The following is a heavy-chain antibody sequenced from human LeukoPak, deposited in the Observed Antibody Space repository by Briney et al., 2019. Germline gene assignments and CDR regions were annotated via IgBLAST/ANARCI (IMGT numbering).Heavy chain of an antibody. CDR2: IYYSGST. CDR1: GGSISSGGYY. CDR3: ARSVVAAAGNDY. Sequence: PSETLSLTCTVSGGSISSGGYYWSWIRQHPGKGLEWIGYIYYSGSTYYDPSLKSRVTISVDTSKNQFSLKLSSVTAADTAVYYCARSVVAAAGNDYWGQGTLVTVSS. D-gene: IGHD6-13*01. V-gene: IGHV4-31*03. J-gene: IGHJ4*02.